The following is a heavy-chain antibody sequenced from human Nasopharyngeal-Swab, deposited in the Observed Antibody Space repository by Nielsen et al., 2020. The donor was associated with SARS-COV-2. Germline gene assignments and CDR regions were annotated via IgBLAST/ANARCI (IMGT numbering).Heavy chain of an antibody. J-gene: IGHJ4*02. CDR3: ARDPCGGDCYLDKGFDH. D-gene: IGHD2-21*02. CDR2: IIPIFGTA. V-gene: IGHV1-69*13. CDR1: GGTFSSYA. Sequence: SVKVSCKASGGTFSSYAISWVRQAPGQGLEWMGGIIPIFGTANYAQKFQGRVTITADESTSTAYMELSSLRSEDTAVYYCARDPCGGDCYLDKGFDHWGQGTLVTVSS.